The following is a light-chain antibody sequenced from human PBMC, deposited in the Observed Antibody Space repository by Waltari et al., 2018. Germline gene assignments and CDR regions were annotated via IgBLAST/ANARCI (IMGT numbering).Light chain of an antibody. CDR3: ATWDDTVGGPV. V-gene: IGLV1-47*01. J-gene: IGLJ2*01. CDR1: RANIGGRY. Sequence: QSVLTQPPSESGTPGQRVIISCSGSRANIGGRYVYWYQHLPGAAPNLLSTRKPQRPSVVPGRFSGSKSGTSASLAISGLRSEDEGDYFCATWDDTVGGPVFGGGTKLTVL. CDR2: RKP.